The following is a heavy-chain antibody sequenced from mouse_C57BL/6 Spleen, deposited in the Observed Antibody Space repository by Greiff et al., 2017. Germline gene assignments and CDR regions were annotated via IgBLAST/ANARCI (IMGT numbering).Heavy chain of an antibody. CDR3: ARCPSYSNYEGDYWYFDV. V-gene: IGHV1-20*01. CDR2: INPYNGDT. J-gene: IGHJ1*03. CDR1: GYSFTGYF. Sequence: EVQLQQSGPELVKPGASVKISCKASGYSFTGYFMNWVMQSHGKSLEWIGRINPYNGDTFYNQKFKGKATLTVDKSSSTAHMELRILTSDDSAVYYCARCPSYSNYEGDYWYFDVWGTGTTVTVSS. D-gene: IGHD2-5*01.